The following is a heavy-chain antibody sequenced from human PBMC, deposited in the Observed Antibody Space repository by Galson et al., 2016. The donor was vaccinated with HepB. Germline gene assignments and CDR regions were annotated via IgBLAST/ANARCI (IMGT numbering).Heavy chain of an antibody. V-gene: IGHV3-23*01. CDR3: AKDRHLDYYDSSGYPTWFDY. CDR2: ISVSGGST. Sequence: SLRLSCAASGLTFSSYAMSWVRQAPGKGLEWVSAISVSGGSTYYADSVKGRFTISRDNSKNTLYLQMNSLRAEDTAVYYCAKDRHLDYYDSSGYPTWFDYWGQGTLVTVSS. J-gene: IGHJ4*02. D-gene: IGHD3-22*01. CDR1: GLTFSSYA.